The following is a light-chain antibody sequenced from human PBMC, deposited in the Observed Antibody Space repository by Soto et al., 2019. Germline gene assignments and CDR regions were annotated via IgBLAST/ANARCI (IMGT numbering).Light chain of an antibody. J-gene: IGLJ2*01. Sequence: SYELTQPPSVSVAPGKTATITCAGNNIGGKSVNWYQQKPGQAPVLVIYYDTDRPSGIPERFSGYNSENTATLTISRVEAGDEADYYCQVWDSRNDHVVFGGGTKLTVL. V-gene: IGLV3-21*04. CDR1: NIGGKS. CDR2: YDT. CDR3: QVWDSRNDHVV.